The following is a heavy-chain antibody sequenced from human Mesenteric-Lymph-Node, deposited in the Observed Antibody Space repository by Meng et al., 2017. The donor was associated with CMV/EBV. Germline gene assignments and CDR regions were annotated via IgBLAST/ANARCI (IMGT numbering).Heavy chain of an antibody. D-gene: IGHD6-19*01. J-gene: IGHJ4*02. V-gene: IGHV1-3*02. CDR1: GYTFTSYA. CDR2: SNAGNGNT. CDR3: ARVDVKSYSSGWIPNYDY. Sequence: ASVKVSCKASGYTFTSYAMHWVRQAPGQRLEWMGWSNAGNGNTKYSQEFQGRVTMTRDTSTSTVYMELSSLRSEDTAVYYCARVDVKSYSSGWIPNYDYWGQGTLVTVSS.